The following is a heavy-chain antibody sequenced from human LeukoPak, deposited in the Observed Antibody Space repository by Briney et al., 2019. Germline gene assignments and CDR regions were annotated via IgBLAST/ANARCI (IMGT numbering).Heavy chain of an antibody. CDR1: GFTFSSCA. D-gene: IGHD1-14*01. Sequence: GGSLRLSCAPSGFTFSSCAMTWVRQPPGKGRDWVASITGDGTRTYYTDSVKGRFTITRDNSKNTLYLQMNSLRADETAIYYCASRPRADMGPLDYWGQGTLVTVST. V-gene: IGHV3-23*01. CDR2: ITGDGTRT. CDR3: ASRPRADMGPLDY. J-gene: IGHJ4*02.